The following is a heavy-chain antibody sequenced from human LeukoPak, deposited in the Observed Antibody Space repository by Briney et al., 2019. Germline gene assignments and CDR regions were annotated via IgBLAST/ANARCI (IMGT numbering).Heavy chain of an antibody. Sequence: SVKVSCKASGGTFSSYTISWVRQAPGQGLEWMGGIIPILGIANYAQKFQGRVTITADKSTSTAYMELSSLRSEDTAVYYCARALGPDNDAFDIWGQGTMVTVSS. D-gene: IGHD1-14*01. CDR2: IIPILGIA. CDR1: GGTFSSYT. J-gene: IGHJ3*02. V-gene: IGHV1-69*10. CDR3: ARALGPDNDAFDI.